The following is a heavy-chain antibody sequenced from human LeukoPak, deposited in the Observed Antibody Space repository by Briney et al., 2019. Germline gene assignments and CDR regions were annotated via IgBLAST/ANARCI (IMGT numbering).Heavy chain of an antibody. CDR2: INPNSGGT. V-gene: IGHV1-2*02. CDR3: ARDRKLRGRGFGP. CDR1: GYTFTGYY. J-gene: IGHJ5*02. D-gene: IGHD1-14*01. Sequence: ASVKVSCKASGYTFTGYYMHWVRQAPGQGLEWMGWINPNSGGTNYAQKFQGRVTMTRDTSISTAYMELSRLRSDDTAVYYCARDRKLRGRGFGPWGQGTLVTVSS.